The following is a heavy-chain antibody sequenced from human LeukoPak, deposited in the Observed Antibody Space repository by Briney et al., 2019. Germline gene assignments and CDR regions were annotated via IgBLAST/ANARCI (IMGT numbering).Heavy chain of an antibody. CDR1: GYTFTSCA. CDR2: IKAGNGNT. J-gene: IGHJ4*02. V-gene: IGHV1-3*01. D-gene: IGHD2-2*01. CDR3: AREHGCGFRTRCYWDFDY. Sequence: ASVKVSCKASGYTFTSCAMHWVRQAPGQRLEWMGWIKAGNGNTKYSQKFQGRVTITRDTSASTAYMELSSLRSEDTAVYYCAREHGCGFRTRCYWDFDYWGQGTLVTVSS.